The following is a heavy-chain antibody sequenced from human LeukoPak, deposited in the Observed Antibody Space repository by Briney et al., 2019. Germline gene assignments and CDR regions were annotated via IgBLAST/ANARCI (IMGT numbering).Heavy chain of an antibody. J-gene: IGHJ4*02. Sequence: ASVKVSCKASGGTFSSYAISWVRQAPGQGLEWMGWISAYNGNTNYAQKLQGRVTMTTDTSTSTAYMELRSLRSDDTAVYYCARVGLEGYYFDYWGQGTLVTVSS. CDR3: ARVGLEGYYFDY. CDR1: GGTFSSYA. V-gene: IGHV1-18*01. CDR2: ISAYNGNT.